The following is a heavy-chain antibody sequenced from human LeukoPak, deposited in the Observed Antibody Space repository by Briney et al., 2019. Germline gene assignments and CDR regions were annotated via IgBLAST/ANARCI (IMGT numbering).Heavy chain of an antibody. CDR2: ISGSGDST. J-gene: IGHJ4*02. D-gene: IGHD6-19*01. CDR1: GFTFSAYG. V-gene: IGHV3-23*01. Sequence: GGSLRLSCAASGFTFSAYGMSWVRQAPGKGLEWVSAISGSGDSTYNADSVKGRFTISRDNSKNALYLRMNSLRTDDTAVYYCAKEESQWLVTSSFDYWGQGTLVTVSS. CDR3: AKEESQWLVTSSFDY.